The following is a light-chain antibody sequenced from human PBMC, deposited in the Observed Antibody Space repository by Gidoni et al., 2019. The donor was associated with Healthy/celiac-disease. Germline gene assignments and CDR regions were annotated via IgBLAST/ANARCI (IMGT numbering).Light chain of an antibody. CDR2: DAS. J-gene: IGKJ3*01. V-gene: IGKV3D-11*01. CDR3: QQRSNWP. Sequence: EIVLTQSPATLSLSPGERATLSCRASQGVSSYLAWYQQKPGQAPRLLIYDASNRATGIPARFSGSGPGTDFTLTISSLEPEDFAVYHCQQRSNWPFGPGTKVDIK. CDR1: QGVSSY.